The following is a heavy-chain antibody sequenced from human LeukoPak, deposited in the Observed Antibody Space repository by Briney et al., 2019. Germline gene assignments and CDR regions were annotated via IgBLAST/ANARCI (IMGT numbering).Heavy chain of an antibody. CDR1: GFTFRSHA. D-gene: IGHD5-12*01. Sequence: GGSLRLSCVGSGFTFRSHAMSWVRQAPEKGLEFVSGIYENGGTTYYADSVKGRFSISRDNSKNTLYLQMNSLRAEDTAVYYCAKPLDIVATTTYWGQGTLVTVSS. J-gene: IGHJ4*02. V-gene: IGHV3-23*01. CDR3: AKPLDIVATTTY. CDR2: IYENGGTT.